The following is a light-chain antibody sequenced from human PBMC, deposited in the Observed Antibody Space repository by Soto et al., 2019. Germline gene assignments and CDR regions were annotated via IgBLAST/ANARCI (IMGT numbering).Light chain of an antibody. CDR2: EVS. CDR3: SSYAGNNNLI. Sequence: QSVLTQPPSASGSPGQSVTISCTGTSSDVGNYNYVSWYQHHPGKAPKLMIYEVSKRPSGVPDRFSGSKSANTASLTVSGLQADDEADYYCSSYAGNNNLIFGGGTQLTVL. CDR1: SSDVGNYNY. V-gene: IGLV2-8*01. J-gene: IGLJ2*01.